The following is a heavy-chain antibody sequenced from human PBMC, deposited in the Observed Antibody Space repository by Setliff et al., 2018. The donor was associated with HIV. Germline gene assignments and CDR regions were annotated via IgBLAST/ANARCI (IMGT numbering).Heavy chain of an antibody. CDR3: ARDRRAGVYYYTDV. CDR2: INPDNGRT. Sequence: ASVKVSCKASGYIFTGYYMHWVRRAPGQGFEWMGWINPDNGRTQYGQKFQGRLTLTRDTSIRTAYMELSGLNFDDTAMYYCARDRRAGVYYYTDVWGTGTTVTVSS. D-gene: IGHD2-8*01. CDR1: GYIFTGYY. V-gene: IGHV1-2*02. J-gene: IGHJ6*03.